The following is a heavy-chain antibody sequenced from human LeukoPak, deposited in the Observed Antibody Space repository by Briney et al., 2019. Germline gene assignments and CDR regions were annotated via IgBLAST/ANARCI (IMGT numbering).Heavy chain of an antibody. CDR3: ARMYYDSSGYLDAFDI. Sequence: ASVKVSCKTSGYTFTSNYIHWVRQAPGQGLEWMGIINPTGGSTSYSQKFQGRVTMTRDMSTSTVYMELRSLRSDDTAVYYCARMYYDSSGYLDAFDIWGQGTMVTVSS. V-gene: IGHV1-46*01. J-gene: IGHJ3*02. CDR2: INPTGGST. D-gene: IGHD3-22*01. CDR1: GYTFTSNY.